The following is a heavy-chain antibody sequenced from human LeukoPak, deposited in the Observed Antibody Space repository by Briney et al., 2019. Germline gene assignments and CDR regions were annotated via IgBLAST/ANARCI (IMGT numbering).Heavy chain of an antibody. Sequence: GGSLRLSCAVSGITLSNYGMSWVRQAPGKGLEWVAGISDRGGRTNYAESVKGRFTISRENSKNTLYLQMNSLRAEDTAVYFCAKRGVVIRVILVGFHKEAYYFDSWGQGALVTVSS. D-gene: IGHD3-10*01. J-gene: IGHJ4*02. CDR2: ISDRGGRT. V-gene: IGHV3-23*01. CDR3: AKRGVVIRVILVGFHKEAYYFDS. CDR1: GITLSNYG.